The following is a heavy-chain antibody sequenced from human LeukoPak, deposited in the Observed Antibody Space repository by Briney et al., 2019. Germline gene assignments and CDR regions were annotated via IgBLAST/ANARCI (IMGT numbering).Heavy chain of an antibody. CDR2: IYDSGST. J-gene: IGHJ4*02. V-gene: IGHV4-59*08. Sequence: SETLSLTCTVSGGSMSSYYWSWIRQPPGKGLEWIGYIYDSGSTNHNPSLKSRVTISVDTSKNQFSLKLSSVTAADTAVYYCARTTVTVSHFDYWGQGTLVTVSS. CDR1: GGSMSSYY. CDR3: ARTTVTVSHFDY. D-gene: IGHD4-17*01.